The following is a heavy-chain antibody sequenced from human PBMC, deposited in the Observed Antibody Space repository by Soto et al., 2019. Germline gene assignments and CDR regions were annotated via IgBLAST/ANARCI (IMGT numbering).Heavy chain of an antibody. CDR3: ASPIHYYDSSGSDY. CDR2: IIPIFGTA. CDR1: GGTFSSYS. J-gene: IGHJ4*02. V-gene: IGHV1-69*06. Sequence: QVQLVQSGAEVKKPGSSVKVSCKASGGTFSSYSISWVRQAPGQGLEWMGGIIPIFGTANYAQKFQGRVTITADKSTSTAYMELSSLRSEDTAVYYCASPIHYYDSSGSDYWGQGTLVTVSS. D-gene: IGHD3-22*01.